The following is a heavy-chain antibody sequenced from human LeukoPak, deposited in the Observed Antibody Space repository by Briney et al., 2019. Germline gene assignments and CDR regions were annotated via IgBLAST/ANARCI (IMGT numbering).Heavy chain of an antibody. Sequence: SETLSLTCTVSGGSISSYYWSWIRQPPGKGLEWIGYIYYSGSTNYNPSLKSRVTISVDTSKNQFSLQLHSVTPEDTAVYYCARTRGYLDLWGRGTLVTVSS. J-gene: IGHJ2*01. CDR2: IYYSGST. CDR3: ARTRGYLDL. V-gene: IGHV4-59*12. CDR1: GGSISSYY. D-gene: IGHD2-2*01.